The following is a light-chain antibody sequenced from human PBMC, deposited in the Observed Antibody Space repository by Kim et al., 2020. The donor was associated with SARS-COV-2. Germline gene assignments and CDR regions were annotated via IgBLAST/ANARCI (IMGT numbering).Light chain of an antibody. CDR2: NAS. CDR3: QKCNSAPLT. V-gene: IGKV1-27*01. J-gene: IGKJ4*01. Sequence: CGRDRVTSTRRASDDMRKYVAWYQQNTGKVPTVLIYNASTLQSGVPSRLSGSGSGADFTLTISSLQPDDFATYYCQKCNSAPLTFGGGTKVDIK. CDR1: DDMRKY.